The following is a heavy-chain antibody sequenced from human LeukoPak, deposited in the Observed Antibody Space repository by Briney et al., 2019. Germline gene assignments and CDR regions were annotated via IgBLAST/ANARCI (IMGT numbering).Heavy chain of an antibody. J-gene: IGHJ4*02. Sequence: GGSLILSCAASGFNFNNYAMTWVRQAPGKGLEWVSSISPSAVSTFYADSVQGRFTISKDYSKNTLYLQMSSLRAGDTAVYYCARVPYTGSYLVEFWSQGSQVTVSS. CDR2: ISPSAVST. CDR3: ARVPYTGSYLVEF. V-gene: IGHV3-23*01. D-gene: IGHD1-26*01. CDR1: GFNFNNYA.